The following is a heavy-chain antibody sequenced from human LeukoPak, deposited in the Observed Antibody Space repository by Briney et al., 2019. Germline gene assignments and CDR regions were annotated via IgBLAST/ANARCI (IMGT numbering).Heavy chain of an antibody. J-gene: IGHJ5*02. V-gene: IGHV3-23*01. CDR3: AKGSGSGWYGWFAP. D-gene: IGHD6-19*01. CDR1: GFSFSAYA. Sequence: GGSLRLSCAVSGFSFSAYAMYWVRQAPGKGLEWVSSIEASGEVTYYADSVKGRFTVSRDNSKNTFFLHMNSLRGEDTALYYGAKGSGSGWYGWFAPWGQGTLVTVSP. CDR2: IEASGEVT.